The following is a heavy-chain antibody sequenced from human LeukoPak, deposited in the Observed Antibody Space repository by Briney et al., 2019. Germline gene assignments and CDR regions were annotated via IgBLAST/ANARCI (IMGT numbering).Heavy chain of an antibody. CDR1: GFTFSSYA. CDR3: ARAAYHYGMDV. Sequence: GRSLRLSCAASGFTFSSYAMHWVRQAPGKGLEWVAVISYDGSNKYYADSVKGRFTISRDNSKNTLYLQMNSLRAEDMAVYYCARAAYHYGMDVWGQGTTVTVSS. CDR2: ISYDGSNK. J-gene: IGHJ6*02. V-gene: IGHV3-30-3*01.